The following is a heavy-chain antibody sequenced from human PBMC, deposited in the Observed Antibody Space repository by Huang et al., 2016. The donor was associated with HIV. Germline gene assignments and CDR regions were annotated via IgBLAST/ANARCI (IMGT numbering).Heavy chain of an antibody. Sequence: QVQLVQSGAEVKKPGASVKVSCKASGYTFSNYDINWVRQAPGQGLEWMGCMNPNSGNTGDARKFQGRVTRTRSTSISTAYMELGRLRFEDTAVYYCVTLPPVNYGRSGGRVRDYWGQGSLVTVSS. J-gene: IGHJ4*02. CDR2: MNPNSGNT. CDR3: VTLPPVNYGRSGGRVRDY. D-gene: IGHD2-15*01. CDR1: GYTFSNYD. V-gene: IGHV1-8*01.